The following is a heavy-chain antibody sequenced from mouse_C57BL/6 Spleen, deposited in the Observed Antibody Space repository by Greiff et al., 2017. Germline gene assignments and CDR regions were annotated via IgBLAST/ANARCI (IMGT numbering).Heavy chain of an antibody. CDR2: IYPGNSDT. Sequence: EVQLQQSGTVLARPGASVKMSCKTSGYTFTSYWMHWVKQRPGQGLEWIGAIYPGNSDTSYNQKFKGKAKLTAVTSASTAYMELSSLTNEDSAVYYCTIYYYGSSCWYFDVWGTGTTVTVSS. CDR1: GYTFTSYW. J-gene: IGHJ1*03. V-gene: IGHV1-5*01. D-gene: IGHD1-1*01. CDR3: TIYYYGSSCWYFDV.